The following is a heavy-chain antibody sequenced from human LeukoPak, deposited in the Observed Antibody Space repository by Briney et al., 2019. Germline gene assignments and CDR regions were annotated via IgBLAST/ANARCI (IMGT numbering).Heavy chain of an antibody. CDR1: GGSISSGSYY. CDR2: IYTSGST. J-gene: IGHJ4*02. Sequence: SETLSLTCTVSGGSISSGSYYWSWIRQPAGKGLEWIGRIYTSGSTNYNPSLKSRVTISVDTSKNQFSLKLSSVTAADTAVYYCARERREKLMVYAQTFDYWGQGTLVTVSS. CDR3: ARERREKLMVYAQTFDY. V-gene: IGHV4-61*02. D-gene: IGHD2-8*01.